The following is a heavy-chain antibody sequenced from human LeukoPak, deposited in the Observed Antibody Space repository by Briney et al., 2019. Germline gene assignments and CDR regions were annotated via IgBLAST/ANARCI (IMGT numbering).Heavy chain of an antibody. CDR3: ARGPYYDFWSGYHPDSEEDDY. Sequence: GASVKVSCKASGYTFTGYYMHWVRQAPGQGLEWMGWINPNSGGTNYAQKFQGRVTMTRDTSISTAYMELSRLRSDDAAVYYCARGPYYDFWSGYHPDSEEDDYWGQGTLVTVSS. V-gene: IGHV1-2*02. CDR1: GYTFTGYY. J-gene: IGHJ4*02. CDR2: INPNSGGT. D-gene: IGHD3-3*01.